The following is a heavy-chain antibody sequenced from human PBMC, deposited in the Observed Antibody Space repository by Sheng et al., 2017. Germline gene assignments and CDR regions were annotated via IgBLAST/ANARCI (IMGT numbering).Heavy chain of an antibody. Sequence: QVQLVQSGAEMKKPGASVKVPCKASGYIFTGYYMHWVRQAPGRGLEWMGRINTNNGAAYYAQKFQGRVTFTRDTSISTAYMELRSLRYDDTAVYFCARDVRGGLGKSNYFYYMDVWGTGTTVTVS. J-gene: IGHJ6*03. CDR2: INTNNGAA. CDR1: GYIFTGYY. CDR3: ARDVRGGLGKSNYFYYMDV. D-gene: IGHD3-10*01. V-gene: IGHV1-2*06.